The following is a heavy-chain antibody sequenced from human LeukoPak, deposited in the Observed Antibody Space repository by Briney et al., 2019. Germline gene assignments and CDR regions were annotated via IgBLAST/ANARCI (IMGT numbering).Heavy chain of an antibody. D-gene: IGHD6-19*01. V-gene: IGHV3-23*01. CDR2: ISGSGGST. CDR3: AKNDGSGWFPAVFDY. J-gene: IGHJ4*02. CDR1: GFTFSSYA. Sequence: GGSLRLSCAASGFTFSSYAMSWVRQAPGKGLEWVSAISGSGGSTYYADSGKGRFTISRDNSKHTLYLQMNSLRAEDTAVYYCAKNDGSGWFPAVFDYWGQGTLVTVSS.